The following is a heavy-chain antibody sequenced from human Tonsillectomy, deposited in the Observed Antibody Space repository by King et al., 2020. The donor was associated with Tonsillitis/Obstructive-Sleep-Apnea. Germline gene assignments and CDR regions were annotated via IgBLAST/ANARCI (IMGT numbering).Heavy chain of an antibody. Sequence: QLVQSGVEVKKPGASVKVSCKASGYIFTGYYMHWVRQAPGQGLEWMGWINPKSGGTKYAQKFQGRVTMTRDTSISTAYMDLSSLRSDDTAVYYCARRYYDFWSGNYYYAMDVWGQGTTVTVSS. CDR1: GYIFTGYY. CDR2: INPKSGGT. D-gene: IGHD3-3*01. CDR3: ARRYYDFWSGNYYYAMDV. J-gene: IGHJ6*02. V-gene: IGHV1-2*02.